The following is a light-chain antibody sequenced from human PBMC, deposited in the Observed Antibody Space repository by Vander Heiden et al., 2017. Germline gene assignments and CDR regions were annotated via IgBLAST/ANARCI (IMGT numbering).Light chain of an antibody. J-gene: IGKJ2*01. CDR3: QQSYSTPVYT. CDR1: QTISNY. Sequence: DIQMTQFPSSLSASVGDRITITCRASQTISNYLNWYQQKPGNAPKLLIYTASNLQSGVPSRFSGSGSGTLFTLSISSLQPEDFATYYCQQSYSTPVYTFGQGTELEIK. CDR2: TAS. V-gene: IGKV1-39*01.